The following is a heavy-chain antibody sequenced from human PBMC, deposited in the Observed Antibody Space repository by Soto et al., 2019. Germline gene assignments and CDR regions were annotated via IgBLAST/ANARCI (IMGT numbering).Heavy chain of an antibody. Sequence: GGSLRLSCAASGFTFSSYTMNWVRQAPGKGLEWVSSISSSGSYIHYADSVKGRFTISRDNAKNSLFLQMDSLRAEDTAVYYCARDVETSMDGLNYFDPWGXGTLVTVSS. V-gene: IGHV3-21*01. D-gene: IGHD5-18*01. CDR2: ISSSGSYI. CDR1: GFTFSSYT. CDR3: ARDVETSMDGLNYFDP. J-gene: IGHJ5*02.